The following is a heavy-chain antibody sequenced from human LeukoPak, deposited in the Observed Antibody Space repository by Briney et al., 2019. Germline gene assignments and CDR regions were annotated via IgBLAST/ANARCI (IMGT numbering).Heavy chain of an antibody. J-gene: IGHJ4*02. CDR2: ISGSGGST. Sequence: GGSLRLSCAASGFTFSSYAMSWVRHAPGKGLEWLSAISGSGGSTYYADSVKGRFTISRDNSKNTLYLQMNSLRAEDTAVYYCAKDKELLWFGESNYFDYWGQGTLVTVSS. D-gene: IGHD3-10*01. CDR1: GFTFSSYA. V-gene: IGHV3-23*01. CDR3: AKDKELLWFGESNYFDY.